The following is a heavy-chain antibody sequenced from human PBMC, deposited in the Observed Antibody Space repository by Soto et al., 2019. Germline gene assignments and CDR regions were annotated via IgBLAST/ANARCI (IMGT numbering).Heavy chain of an antibody. V-gene: IGHV3-48*02. CDR3: AREAMGGILIIWFDF. CDR2: ISSSSSTI. CDR1: GFTFSSYS. J-gene: IGHJ4*02. D-gene: IGHD3-9*01. Sequence: LRLSCAASGFTFSSYSMNWVRQAPGKGLEWVSYISSSSSTIYYADSVKGRFTISRDNAKNSLYLQMNSLRDEDTAVYYCAREAMGGILIIWFDFWGQGTLVTVSS.